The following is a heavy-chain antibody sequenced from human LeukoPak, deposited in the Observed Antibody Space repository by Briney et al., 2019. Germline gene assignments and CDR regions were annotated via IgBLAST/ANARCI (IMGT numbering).Heavy chain of an antibody. CDR3: ARNGYGDYEGPGGIDY. CDR1: GFTFSSYS. CDR2: ISSSSSYI. D-gene: IGHD4-17*01. V-gene: IGHV3-21*01. J-gene: IGHJ4*02. Sequence: GSLRLSCAASGFTFSSYSMNWVRQAPGKGLEWVSSISSSSSYIYYADSVKGRFTISRDNAKNSLYLQMNSLRAEDTAVYYCARNGYGDYEGPGGIDYWGQGTLVTVSS.